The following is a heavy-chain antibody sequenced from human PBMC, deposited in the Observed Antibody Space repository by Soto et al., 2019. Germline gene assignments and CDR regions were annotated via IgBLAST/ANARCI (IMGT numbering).Heavy chain of an antibody. D-gene: IGHD4-17*01. CDR1: GFTFSSYS. CDR3: ARDHYGGNPLGFS. Sequence: PVGSLRLSCAASGFTFSSYSMNWVRQAPGKGLEWVSSISSSSSYIYYADSVKGRFTISRDNAKNSLYLQMNSLRAEDTAVYCCARDHYGGNPLGFSWGKGPLVTVPS. V-gene: IGHV3-21*01. J-gene: IGHJ5*02. CDR2: ISSSSSYI.